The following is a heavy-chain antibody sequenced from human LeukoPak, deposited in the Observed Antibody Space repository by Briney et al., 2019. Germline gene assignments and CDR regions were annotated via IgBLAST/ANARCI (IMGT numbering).Heavy chain of an antibody. Sequence: SETLSLTCTVSGGSISSDNYYWSWIRQPPGKGLEWIGSIYYSGSTYYNPSLKSRVTISVDTSKNQFSLKLSSVTAADTAVYYCARLDVWFGDPTGPYYYGMDVWGQGTTVTVSS. J-gene: IGHJ6*02. CDR1: GGSISSDNYY. V-gene: IGHV4-39*01. CDR3: ARLDVWFGDPTGPYYYGMDV. CDR2: IYYSGST. D-gene: IGHD3-10*01.